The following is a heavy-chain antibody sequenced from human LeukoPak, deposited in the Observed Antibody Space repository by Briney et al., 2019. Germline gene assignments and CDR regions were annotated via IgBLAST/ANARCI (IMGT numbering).Heavy chain of an antibody. CDR3: TRVGYIDEGIDY. Sequence: GGSLRLSCVASGFSFSDYDMYWVRQAAGRGLEWVSALGTNRDAYYLGSVKGRFTISRDNAKNSLYLQMNSLRAEDTAIYYCTRVGYIDEGIDYWGQGTLVTVSS. CDR1: GFSFSDYD. J-gene: IGHJ4*02. D-gene: IGHD5-24*01. CDR2: LGTNRDA. V-gene: IGHV3-13*01.